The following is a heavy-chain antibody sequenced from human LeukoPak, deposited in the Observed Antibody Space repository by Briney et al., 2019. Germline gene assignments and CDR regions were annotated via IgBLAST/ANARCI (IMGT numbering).Heavy chain of an antibody. J-gene: IGHJ6*03. Sequence: SETLSLTCAVYGGSFSGYYWNWIRQPPGKGLEWIGEINHSGSTNYNPSLKSRVTISVDTSKNQFSLKLSSVTAADTAVYYCARDYGDYYYYYMDVWGKGTTVTVSS. CDR2: INHSGST. CDR1: GGSFSGYY. CDR3: ARDYGDYYYYYMDV. V-gene: IGHV4-34*01. D-gene: IGHD4-17*01.